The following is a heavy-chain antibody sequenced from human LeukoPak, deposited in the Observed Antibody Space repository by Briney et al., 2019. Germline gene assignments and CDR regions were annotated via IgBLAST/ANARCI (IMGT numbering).Heavy chain of an antibody. CDR2: ISYSGGT. CDR3: ARGVCSGTSCYGGWGQYYFDY. CDR1: GGSISSSDYY. Sequence: SQTLSLTCTVSGGSISSSDYYWSWIRQPPGKGLEWIGYISYSGGTYYNPSLKSRVTISINSSKNQFSLNLSSATAADTAVYYCARGVCSGTSCYGGWGQYYFDYWGQGTLVTVSS. D-gene: IGHD2-2*01. V-gene: IGHV4-30-4*01. J-gene: IGHJ4*02.